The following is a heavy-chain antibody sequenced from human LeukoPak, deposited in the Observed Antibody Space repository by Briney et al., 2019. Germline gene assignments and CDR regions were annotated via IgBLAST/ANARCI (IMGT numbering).Heavy chain of an antibody. CDR1: GFTFSSYA. Sequence: GGSLRLSCAASGFTFSSYAMTWVRQAPGKGLEWLSTISGSGDRTFYADSVKGRFTIPRDNSKNTVYLQMNRLRGEDTAIYYCAKDATPYYWGQGTLVTVSS. CDR3: AKDATPYY. CDR2: ISGSGDRT. D-gene: IGHD2-15*01. V-gene: IGHV3-23*01. J-gene: IGHJ4*02.